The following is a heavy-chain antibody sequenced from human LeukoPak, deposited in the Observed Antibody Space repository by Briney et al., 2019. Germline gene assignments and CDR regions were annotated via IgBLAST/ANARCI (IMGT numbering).Heavy chain of an antibody. J-gene: IGHJ4*02. Sequence: PSETLSLTWTVSGASIISYYCSWIRQPPGKGLEWIGYIYYIGSTNYNPSLKSRVTISVATSKNQFSLKLSSVTAADTAVYYCAFSSVGAGYNVFDYWGQGTLVTVSS. V-gene: IGHV4-59*08. D-gene: IGHD5-24*01. CDR3: AFSSVGAGYNVFDY. CDR1: GASIISYY. CDR2: IYYIGST.